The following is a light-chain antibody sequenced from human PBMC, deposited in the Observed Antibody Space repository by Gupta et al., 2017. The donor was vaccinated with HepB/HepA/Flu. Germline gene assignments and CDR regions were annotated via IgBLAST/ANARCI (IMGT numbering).Light chain of an antibody. CDR3: QKYDSYSGCT. CDR1: QTISSW. J-gene: IGKJ2*02. V-gene: IGKV1-5*03. CDR2: KTS. Sequence: DIQLTQSPYTLSASVGDRVTITCRASQTISSWLAWYQQKPGKAPKLLIYKTSNLESGVPSRFSGSGSGTEFTLTISSLQPDDFATYYCQKYDSYSGCTFGQGTKLEIK.